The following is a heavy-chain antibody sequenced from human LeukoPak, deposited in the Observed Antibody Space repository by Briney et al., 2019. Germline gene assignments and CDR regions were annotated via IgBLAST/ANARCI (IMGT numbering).Heavy chain of an antibody. CDR2: TSSSGSFI. CDR3: ARVSSSWLVDY. D-gene: IGHD6-13*01. J-gene: IGHJ4*02. Sequence: GGSLRLSCAASGFTFSSYSMNWVRQAPGKGLEWVSYTSSSGSFINNADSVKGRFTISRDNAKNSLYLQMNSLRAEDTAVYYCARVSSSWLVDYWGQGTLVTVSS. V-gene: IGHV3-48*01. CDR1: GFTFSSYS.